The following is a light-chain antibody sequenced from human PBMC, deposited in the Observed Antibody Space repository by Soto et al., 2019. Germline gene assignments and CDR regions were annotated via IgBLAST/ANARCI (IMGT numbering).Light chain of an antibody. V-gene: IGLV2-14*03. CDR2: EVS. J-gene: IGLJ1*01. CDR3: SSYTTSTTVV. Sequence: QSVLTQPASVFGSPGQSITFSCTGTSSDVGGYNFVSWYQQHPGKAPKLMIYEVSSRPSGVSNRFSGSKSGNTASLTISGLQPEDEADYYCSSYTTSTTVVFGIGTKVTVL. CDR1: SSDVGGYNF.